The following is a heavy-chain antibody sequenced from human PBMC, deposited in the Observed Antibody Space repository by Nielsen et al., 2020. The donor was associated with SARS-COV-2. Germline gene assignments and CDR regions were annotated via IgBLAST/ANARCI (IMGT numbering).Heavy chain of an antibody. CDR1: GFTFSSSW. CDR2: IKQDGSEK. J-gene: IGHJ3*02. V-gene: IGHV3-7*03. Sequence: GESLTISCAASGFTFSSSWMSWVRQAPGKGLELVANIKQDGSEKYYVDSVKGRFTISRDNARNSLFLQMNSLRAEDTAVYYCARRKDAFDIWGQGTMVTVSS. CDR3: ARRKDAFDI.